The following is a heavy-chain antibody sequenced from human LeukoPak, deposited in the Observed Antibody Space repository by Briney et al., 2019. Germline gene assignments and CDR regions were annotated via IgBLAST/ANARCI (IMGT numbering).Heavy chain of an antibody. CDR3: ARQFSGSYFHSDWFDP. CDR1: GGSISSYY. CDR2: IYYSGST. Sequence: KSSETLSLTCTVSGGSISSYYWSWIRQPPGKGLEWIGYIYYSGSTNYNPSLKSRVTISVDTSKNQFSLKLSPVTAADTAVYYCARQFSGSYFHSDWFDPWGQGTLVTVSS. D-gene: IGHD3-10*01. J-gene: IGHJ5*02. V-gene: IGHV4-59*01.